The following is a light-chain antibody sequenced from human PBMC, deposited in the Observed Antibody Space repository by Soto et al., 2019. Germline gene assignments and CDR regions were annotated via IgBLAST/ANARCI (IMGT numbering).Light chain of an antibody. CDR3: SSYAGSNIFYV. V-gene: IGLV2-8*01. CDR2: EVS. Sequence: QSALTQPPSASGSPGQSVTISCTGTSSDVGGYNYVSWYQQHPGKAPKLMIYEVSKRPSGVPDRFSGSKSGNTASLTVSGLPAEDEADYYCSSYAGSNIFYVFGTGTKVTVL. CDR1: SSDVGGYNY. J-gene: IGLJ1*01.